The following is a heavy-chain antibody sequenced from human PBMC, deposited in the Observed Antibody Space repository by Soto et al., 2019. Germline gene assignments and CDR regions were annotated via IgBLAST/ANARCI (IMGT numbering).Heavy chain of an antibody. J-gene: IGHJ5*02. CDR3: ARAGGGSWYLGVVEPELDP. CDR2: IYYSGST. V-gene: IGHV4-59*01. CDR1: GGSISSYN. Sequence: SATLSLTCTVSGGSISSYNWSWIRQPPGTGLEWIGYIYYSGSTNYNPSLKSRVTISVDTSKNQFSLKLSSVTAADTAVYYCARAGGGSWYLGVVEPELDPWGQGTLVTVS. D-gene: IGHD6-13*01.